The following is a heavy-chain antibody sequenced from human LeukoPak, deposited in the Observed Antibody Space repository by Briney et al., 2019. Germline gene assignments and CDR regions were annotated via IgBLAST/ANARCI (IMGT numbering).Heavy chain of an antibody. Sequence: GGSLRLSCAASGFPFRILAMNWVRQAPGRGLEWLSVIYPGGVTKYAESVKGRVTVSRDIAKNTGYLEMNDLRAEDTALYYCAREIGYYFDSDDSRLRGRLDVWGKGTSVTVSS. J-gene: IGHJ6*04. CDR3: AREIGYYFDSDDSRLRGRLDV. CDR2: IYPGGVT. V-gene: IGHV3-53*01. CDR1: GFPFRILA. D-gene: IGHD3-22*01.